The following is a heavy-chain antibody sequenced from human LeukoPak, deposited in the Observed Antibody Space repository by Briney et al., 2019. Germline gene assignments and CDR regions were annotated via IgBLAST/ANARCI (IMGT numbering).Heavy chain of an antibody. V-gene: IGHV1-18*01. CDR2: ISAYNGNT. CDR3: ASGPSRYYDFWSGYYPYYYYGMDV. J-gene: IGHJ6*02. Sequence: ASVKVSCKASGYTFTSYGISWVRQAPGQGLEWMGWISAYNGNTNYAQKLQGRVTMTTDTSTSTAYMELRSLRSDDTAVYYCASGPSRYYDFWSGYYPYYYYGMDVWGQGIAVTVSS. CDR1: GYTFTSYG. D-gene: IGHD3-3*01.